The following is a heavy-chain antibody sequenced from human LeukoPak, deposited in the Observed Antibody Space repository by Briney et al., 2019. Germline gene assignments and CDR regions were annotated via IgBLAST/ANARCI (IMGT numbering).Heavy chain of an antibody. D-gene: IGHD5-24*01. CDR2: ISSSGSTI. CDR3: TRERQEMAADCFDY. V-gene: IGHV3-11*01. Sequence: GGSLRLSCAASGFTFSDYYMSWIRQAPGKGLEWVSYISSSGSTIYYADSVKGRFTISRDNAKNSLYPQMNSLRADDTAVYYCTRERQEMAADCFDYWGQGTLVTVSS. J-gene: IGHJ4*02. CDR1: GFTFSDYY.